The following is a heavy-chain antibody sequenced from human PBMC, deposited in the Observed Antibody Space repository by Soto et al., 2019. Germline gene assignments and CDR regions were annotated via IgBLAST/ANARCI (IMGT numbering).Heavy chain of an antibody. CDR3: AREVGDIVGATLDYYYYGMDV. Sequence: QVQLVESGGGVVQPGRSLRLSCAASGFTFSSYAMHWVRQAPGKGLEWVAVISYDGSNKYYADSVKGRFTISRDNSKNTLYLQMNSLRAEDTAVYYCAREVGDIVGATLDYYYYGMDVWGQGTTVTVSS. V-gene: IGHV3-30-3*01. J-gene: IGHJ6*02. CDR2: ISYDGSNK. CDR1: GFTFSSYA. D-gene: IGHD1-26*01.